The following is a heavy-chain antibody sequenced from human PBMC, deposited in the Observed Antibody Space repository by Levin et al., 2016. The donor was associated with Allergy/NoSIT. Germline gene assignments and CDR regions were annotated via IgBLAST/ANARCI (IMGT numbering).Heavy chain of an antibody. Sequence: SGPTLVKPTQTLTLTCTFSGFSLSTSGVGVGWIRQPPGKALEWLALIYWNDDKRYSPSLKSRLTITKDTSKNQVVLTMTNMDPVDTATYYCAHRGPSSSWYKHWFDPWGQGTLVTVSS. CDR2: IYWNDDK. D-gene: IGHD6-13*01. V-gene: IGHV2-5*01. J-gene: IGHJ5*02. CDR3: AHRGPSSSWYKHWFDP. CDR1: GFSLSTSGVG.